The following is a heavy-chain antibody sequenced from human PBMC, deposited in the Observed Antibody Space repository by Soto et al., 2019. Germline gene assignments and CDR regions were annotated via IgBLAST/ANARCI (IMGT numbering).Heavy chain of an antibody. J-gene: IGHJ5*02. CDR3: VRDGTKTLRDWFDP. V-gene: IGHV4-4*07. CDR1: GASISGFY. CDR2: IYATGTT. Sequence: SETLSLTCTVSGASISGFYWSWIRKSAGKRLEWIGRIYATGTTDYNPSLKSRVMMSVDTSKKQFSLKLRSVTAADTAVYYCVRDGTKTLRDWFDPWGQGISVTVSS. D-gene: IGHD1-1*01.